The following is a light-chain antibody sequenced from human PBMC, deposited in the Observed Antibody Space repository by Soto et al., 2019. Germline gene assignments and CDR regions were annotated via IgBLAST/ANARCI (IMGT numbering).Light chain of an antibody. CDR2: ATS. CDR3: QQAYSTPWT. Sequence: DIQMTQSPSSLSASVGDRVTITCRASQSIITYLHWYQQKPGTAPKLLIYATSNLQSGVPSRFSGSGSGTDFTLTINSLQPEDSATYYCQQAYSTPWTFGQGTKVDIK. CDR1: QSIITY. J-gene: IGKJ1*01. V-gene: IGKV1-39*01.